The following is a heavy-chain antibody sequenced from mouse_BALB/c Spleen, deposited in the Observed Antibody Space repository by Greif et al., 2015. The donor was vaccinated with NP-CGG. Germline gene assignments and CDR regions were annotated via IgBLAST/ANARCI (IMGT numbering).Heavy chain of an antibody. D-gene: IGHD2-4*01. CDR2: IDPENGNT. Sequence: VQLQQSGAELVRPGALVKLSCKASGFNIKDYYMHWVKQRPGQGLEWIGWIDPENGNTIYDPKFQGKASITADTSSNTAYLQLSSLTSEDTAVYYCARMITTDSWFAYWGQGTLVTVSA. V-gene: IGHV14-1*02. CDR3: ARMITTDSWFAY. J-gene: IGHJ3*01. CDR1: GFNIKDYY.